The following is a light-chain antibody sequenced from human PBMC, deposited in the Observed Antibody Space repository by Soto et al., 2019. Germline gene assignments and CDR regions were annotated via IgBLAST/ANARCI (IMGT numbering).Light chain of an antibody. V-gene: IGKV3-20*01. CDR1: QSVSSSY. J-gene: IGKJ1*01. CDR3: QQYGRSPRT. Sequence: EIVLTQSPGTLSLSPGARATLSCRASQSVSSSYLAWYQQKHGQAPRLLIYGASSRATGIPDRFSGSGSGTDLTITISRLEPEDCAVYDGQQYGRSPRTFGQGTKVDIK. CDR2: GAS.